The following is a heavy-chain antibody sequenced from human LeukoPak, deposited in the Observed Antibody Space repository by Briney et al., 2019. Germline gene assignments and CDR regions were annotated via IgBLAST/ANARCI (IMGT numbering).Heavy chain of an antibody. CDR2: INHSGST. Sequence: SETLSLTCAVYGGSFSGYYWSWIRQPPGKGLEWIGEINHSGSTNYNPSLKSRVTISVDTSKNQFSLKLSSVTAADTAVYYCARGDSVTPYNWFDPWGQGTLVTVSS. D-gene: IGHD5/OR15-5a*01. CDR1: GGSFSGYY. CDR3: ARGDSVTPYNWFDP. V-gene: IGHV4-34*01. J-gene: IGHJ5*02.